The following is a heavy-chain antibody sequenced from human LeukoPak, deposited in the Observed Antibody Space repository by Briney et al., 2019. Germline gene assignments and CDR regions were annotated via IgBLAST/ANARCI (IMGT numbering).Heavy chain of an antibody. CDR3: AKDALSAVTTFDY. V-gene: IGHV3-23*01. D-gene: IGHD4-17*01. Sequence: GGSLRLSCAASGLTFTNCAMSWVRQAPGKGLEWVSAISASGGSTYYADSVKGRFSISRDNSKNTVYLQMNSLRVEDTAVYYCAKDALSAVTTFDYWGQGTLDTVSS. J-gene: IGHJ4*02. CDR1: GLTFTNCA. CDR2: ISASGGST.